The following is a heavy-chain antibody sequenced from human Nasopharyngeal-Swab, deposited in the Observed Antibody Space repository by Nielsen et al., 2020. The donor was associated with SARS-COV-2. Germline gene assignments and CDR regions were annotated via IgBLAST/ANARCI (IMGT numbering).Heavy chain of an antibody. Sequence: ASVKVSCKVSGYTLTELSMHWVRQAPGKGLEWMGGFDHEDGETIYAQKFQGRVTMTEDTSTDTAYMELSSLRSEDTAVYYCRVVPAAMWYYYYGMDVWGQGTTVTVSS. CDR3: RVVPAAMWYYYYGMDV. CDR1: GYTLTELS. J-gene: IGHJ6*02. D-gene: IGHD2-2*01. CDR2: FDHEDGET. V-gene: IGHV1-24*01.